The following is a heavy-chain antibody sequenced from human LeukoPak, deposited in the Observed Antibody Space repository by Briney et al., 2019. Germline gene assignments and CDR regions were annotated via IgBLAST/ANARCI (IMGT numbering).Heavy chain of an antibody. CDR1: GFTFSSYG. D-gene: IGHD5-12*01. CDR3: AKGGGYEAQYYYYYLDV. CDR2: IRYDGSNK. J-gene: IGHJ6*03. Sequence: SGGSLRLSCAASGFTFSSYGMHWVRQAPGKGLEWVQFIRYDGSNKYYADSVKGRFTISRDNSKNTLYLQMKSLRAEDTAVYYCAKGGGYEAQYYYYYLDVWGKGTTVTISS. V-gene: IGHV3-30*02.